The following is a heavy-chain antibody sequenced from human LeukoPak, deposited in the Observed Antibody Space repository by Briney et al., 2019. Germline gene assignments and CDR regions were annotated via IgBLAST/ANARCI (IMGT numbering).Heavy chain of an antibody. CDR1: GYTFTGYY. J-gene: IGHJ4*02. Sequence: GASVKVSCKASGYTFTGYYMHWVRQAPGQGLEWMGWINPNSGGTNYAQKFQGRVTMTRDTSISTAYMELSRLRSDDTAVYYCARQHSGPIAAQGNDDYWGQGTLVTVSS. V-gene: IGHV1-2*02. CDR3: ARQHSGPIAAQGNDDY. D-gene: IGHD6-6*01. CDR2: INPNSGGT.